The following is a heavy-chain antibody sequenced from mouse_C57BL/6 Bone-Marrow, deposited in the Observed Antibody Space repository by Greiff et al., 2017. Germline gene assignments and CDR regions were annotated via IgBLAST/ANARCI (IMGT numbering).Heavy chain of an antibody. CDR2: INPNNGGT. D-gene: IGHD2-4*01. V-gene: IGHV1-26*01. CDR3: GRGEGLRRGVAY. CDR1: GYTFTDYY. Sequence: VQLQQSGPELVKPGASVKLSCKASGYTFTDYYMNWVKQSHGKSLEWIGDINPNNGGTSYNQKFKGKATLTVDKSSSTAYMELRSLTSEDSAVYYCGRGEGLRRGVAYWGQGTVVTVSA. J-gene: IGHJ3*01.